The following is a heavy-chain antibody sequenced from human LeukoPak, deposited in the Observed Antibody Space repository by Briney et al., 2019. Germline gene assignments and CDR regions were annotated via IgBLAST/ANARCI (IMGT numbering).Heavy chain of an antibody. J-gene: IGHJ5*02. Sequence: ASVKVSCKASGYTFTSYYMHWVRRVPGQGLEWMGRINPSGGSASFAQTFQGRVTMTRDTSTSTVYMELSGLRSEDTAVFYCATLRSGSDAAWGQGTLVTVSS. CDR1: GYTFTSYY. CDR2: INPSGGSA. CDR3: ATLRSGSDAA. D-gene: IGHD3-10*01. V-gene: IGHV1-46*01.